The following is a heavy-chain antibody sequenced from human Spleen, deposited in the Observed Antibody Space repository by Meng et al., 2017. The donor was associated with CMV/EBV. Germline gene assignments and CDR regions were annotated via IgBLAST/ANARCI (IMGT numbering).Heavy chain of an antibody. CDR1: GYTFTGYY. Sequence: ASVKVSCKASGYTFTGYYMHWVRQAPGQGLEWMGWINTNTGGTNFAQKFQGRVTMSRDRSISTAYLELIRLRSDDTAVYYCARGDQDPCTSSSSNSCYSAYHYYYGMDVWGQGTEVTVSS. CDR2: INTNTGGT. D-gene: IGHD6-13*01. CDR3: ARGDQDPCTSSSSNSCYSAYHYYYGMDV. J-gene: IGHJ6*02. V-gene: IGHV1-2*02.